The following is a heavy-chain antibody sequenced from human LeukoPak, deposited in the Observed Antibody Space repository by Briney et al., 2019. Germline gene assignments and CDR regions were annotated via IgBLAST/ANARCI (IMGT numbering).Heavy chain of an antibody. CDR1: GGSISSSSYY. CDR3: ARYLRRGSWPLDY. Sequence: SETLSLTCTVSGGSISSSSYYWGWIRQPPGKGLEWIGSIYYSGSTYYNPSLKSRVTISVDTSKNQFSLKLSSVTAADTAVYYCARYLRRGSWPLDYWAREPWSPSPQ. D-gene: IGHD6-13*01. J-gene: IGHJ4*02. CDR2: IYYSGST. V-gene: IGHV4-39*07.